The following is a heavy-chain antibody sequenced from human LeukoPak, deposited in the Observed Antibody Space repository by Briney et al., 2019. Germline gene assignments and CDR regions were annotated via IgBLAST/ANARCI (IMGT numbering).Heavy chain of an antibody. V-gene: IGHV4-39*01. CDR3: ARRSGIVGAAQGLDAFDI. CDR1: GGSISSSSYY. Sequence: SETLSLTCTVSGGSISSSSYYWGWIRQPPGKGLEWIGSIYYSGSTYYNPSLKSRVTISVDTSKNQFSLKLSSVTAADTAVYYCARRSGIVGAAQGLDAFDIWGQGTMVTVSS. CDR2: IYYSGST. D-gene: IGHD1-26*01. J-gene: IGHJ3*02.